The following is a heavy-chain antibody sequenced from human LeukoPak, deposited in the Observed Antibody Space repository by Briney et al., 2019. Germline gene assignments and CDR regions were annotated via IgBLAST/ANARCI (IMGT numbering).Heavy chain of an antibody. J-gene: IGHJ4*02. CDR2: ISDSSSYT. D-gene: IGHD1-26*01. CDR3: ARDKIVGATLLDY. CDR1: GFTFSSYS. Sequence: PGGSLRLSCAASGFTFSSYSMNWVRQAPGKGLEWVSSISDSSSYTYYADSVKGRFTISRDNAKNSLYLQMNSLRAEDTAVYYCARDKIVGATLLDYWGQGALVIVSS. V-gene: IGHV3-21*01.